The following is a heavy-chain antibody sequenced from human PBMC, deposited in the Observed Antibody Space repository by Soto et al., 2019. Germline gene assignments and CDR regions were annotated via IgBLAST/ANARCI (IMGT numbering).Heavy chain of an antibody. J-gene: IGHJ5*02. CDR2: ISSSGSTI. CDR3: AIIGGAYGSNNWIDP. CDR1: GVTCIDYY. Sequence: GGSLRLSCAASGVTCIDYYMSWIRQAPGKGLEWVSYISSSGSTIYYADSVKGRFTISRDNAKNHFSLRLTSVTAADTATYYCAIIGGAYGSNNWIDPWGQGALVTVSS. V-gene: IGHV3-11*01. D-gene: IGHD3-16*01.